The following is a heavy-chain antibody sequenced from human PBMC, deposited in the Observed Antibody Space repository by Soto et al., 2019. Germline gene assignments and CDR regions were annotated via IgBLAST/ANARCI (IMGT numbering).Heavy chain of an antibody. CDR3: ARELGYYNAARLTLYFDY. CDR1: GGSFSGYY. Sequence: PSETLSLTCAVSGGSFSGYYWSWVRQTAGKGLEWIGDINHTGDTNYNPSLKSRVMISVDTAKTQFSLKVTSVTAADTAVEYCARELGYYNAARLTLYFDYCGPAPLVTVS. CDR2: INHTGDT. V-gene: IGHV4-34*01. J-gene: IGHJ4*02. D-gene: IGHD3-10*01.